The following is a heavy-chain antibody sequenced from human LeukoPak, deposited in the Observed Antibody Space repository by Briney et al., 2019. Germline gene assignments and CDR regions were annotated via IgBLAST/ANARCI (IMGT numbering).Heavy chain of an antibody. Sequence: SQTLSLTCTVSGGSISSGSSYWSWFRQPAGRGLEWMGRIYTSGSTNYNPSLKSRVTISVDTSKNQFSLKLSSVTAADTAVYYCASTCSSTSCSSYHSYYGMDVWGQGTTVTVSS. V-gene: IGHV4-61*02. J-gene: IGHJ6*02. CDR2: IYTSGST. D-gene: IGHD2-2*01. CDR3: ASTCSSTSCSSYHSYYGMDV. CDR1: GGSISSGSSY.